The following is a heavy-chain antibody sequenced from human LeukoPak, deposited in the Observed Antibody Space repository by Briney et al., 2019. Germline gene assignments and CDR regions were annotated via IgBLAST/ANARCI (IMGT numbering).Heavy chain of an antibody. V-gene: IGHV3-23*01. D-gene: IGHD1-14*01. Sequence: QSGGSLRLSCAASGFTFSSYAMSWVHQAPGKGLEWVSAISGSGGSTYYADSVKGRFTISRDNSKNTLYLQMNSLRAEDTAVYYCAARGRRHLRNPFDYWGQGTLVTVSS. CDR1: GFTFSSYA. CDR2: ISGSGGST. J-gene: IGHJ4*02. CDR3: AARGRRHLRNPFDY.